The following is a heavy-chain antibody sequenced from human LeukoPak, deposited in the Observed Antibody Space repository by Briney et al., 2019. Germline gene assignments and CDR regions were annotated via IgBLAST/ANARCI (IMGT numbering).Heavy chain of an antibody. V-gene: IGHV1-2*06. Sequence: ASVKVSCKAFGYTFTGYYMHWVRQAPGQGLEWMGRINPNSGGTNYAQKLQGRVTMTTDTSTSTAYMELRSLRSDDTAVYYCARDRHIAAAVYYYYMDVWGKGTPVTVSS. CDR1: GYTFTGYY. D-gene: IGHD6-13*01. J-gene: IGHJ6*03. CDR3: ARDRHIAAAVYYYYMDV. CDR2: INPNSGGT.